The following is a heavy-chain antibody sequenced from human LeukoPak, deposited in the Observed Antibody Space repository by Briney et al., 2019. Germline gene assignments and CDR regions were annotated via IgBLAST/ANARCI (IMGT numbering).Heavy chain of an antibody. D-gene: IGHD5-18*01. J-gene: IGHJ4*02. CDR2: ISAYNGAT. CDR3: ARAGYNYGNPDDY. V-gene: IGHV1-18*01. Sequence: GASAKVSCKASGYTFASYGISWVRQAPGQGLEWMGWISAYNGATNFAQNLQGRVTMTTDTSTSTAYMELRSLRSDDTAVYYCARAGYNYGNPDDYWGQGTLVTVSS. CDR1: GYTFASYG.